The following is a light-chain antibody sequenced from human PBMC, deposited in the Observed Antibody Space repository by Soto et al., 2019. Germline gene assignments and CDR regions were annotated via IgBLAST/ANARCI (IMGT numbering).Light chain of an antibody. Sequence: QSVLTQPPSASGTPGQRVTISCSGSSSNIGSNNVNWYQQLPGTAPTLLIYSNNQRPSGVPDRFSGSKSGTSASLAVNGLQSEDEANYYCAAWDDSLNGPLFGGGTMLTVL. CDR1: SSNIGSNN. J-gene: IGLJ3*02. V-gene: IGLV1-44*01. CDR2: SNN. CDR3: AAWDDSLNGPL.